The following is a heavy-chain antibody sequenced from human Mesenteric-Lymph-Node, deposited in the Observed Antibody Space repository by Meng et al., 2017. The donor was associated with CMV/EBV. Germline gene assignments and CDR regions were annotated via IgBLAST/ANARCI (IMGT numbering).Heavy chain of an antibody. Sequence: QVQLVQSRAEVGKPGASVMVSCKASGYTFTDFYIHWVRQAPGQGLEWMGRINPNSGVSNSAQNFQGRVTMTRDTSISTAYMELGRLTSDVTAVYYCARDNVNPEGFDTWGQGTLVTVSS. CDR1: GYTFTDFY. CDR2: INPNSGVS. J-gene: IGHJ5*02. CDR3: ARDNVNPEGFDT. V-gene: IGHV1-2*06. D-gene: IGHD2/OR15-2a*01.